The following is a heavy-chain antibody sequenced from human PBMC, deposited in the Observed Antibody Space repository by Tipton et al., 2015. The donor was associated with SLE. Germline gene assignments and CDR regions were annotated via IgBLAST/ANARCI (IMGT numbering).Heavy chain of an antibody. V-gene: IGHV4-38-2*02. J-gene: IGHJ5*02. D-gene: IGHD1-1*01. CDR3: ARDWIESPAWFDP. Sequence: TLSLTCAVSGYSISSGYYWGWIRQPPGKGLEWIGSIYHSGSTYYNPSLKSRVTISVDTSKNQFSLKLSSVTAADTAVFYCARDWIESPAWFDPWGQGTLVTVSS. CDR2: IYHSGST. CDR1: GYSISSGYY.